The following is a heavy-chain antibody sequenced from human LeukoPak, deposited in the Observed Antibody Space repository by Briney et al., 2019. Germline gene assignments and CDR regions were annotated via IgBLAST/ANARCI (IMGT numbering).Heavy chain of an antibody. CDR3: ARGTALMRDYGDYLSSI. D-gene: IGHD4-17*01. Sequence: GASVKVSCKASGYTFTSYGISWVRQAPGQGLEWMGWISAYNGNTNYAQKLQGRVTMTTDTSTSTAYMELRSLRSDDTAVYYCARGTALMRDYGDYLSSIWGQGTLVTVSS. J-gene: IGHJ4*02. CDR1: GYTFTSYG. CDR2: ISAYNGNT. V-gene: IGHV1-18*01.